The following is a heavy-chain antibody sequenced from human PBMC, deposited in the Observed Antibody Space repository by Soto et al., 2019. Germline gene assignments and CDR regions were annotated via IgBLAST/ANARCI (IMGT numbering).Heavy chain of an antibody. J-gene: IGHJ6*02. V-gene: IGHV3-30-3*01. CDR3: ARDGPNCSGGSCYSNYYYYGMDV. Sequence: QVQLVESGGGVAQPGRSLRLSCAASGFTFSSYAMHWVRQAPGKGLEWVAVISYDGSNKYYADSVKGRFTISRDNSKNTLYLQMNSLRAEDTAVYYCARDGPNCSGGSCYSNYYYYGMDVWGQGTTVTVSS. CDR2: ISYDGSNK. D-gene: IGHD2-15*01. CDR1: GFTFSSYA.